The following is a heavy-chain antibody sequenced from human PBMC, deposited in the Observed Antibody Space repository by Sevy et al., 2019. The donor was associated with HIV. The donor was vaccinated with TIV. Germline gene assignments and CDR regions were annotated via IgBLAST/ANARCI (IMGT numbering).Heavy chain of an antibody. CDR2: FDPEDGET. D-gene: IGHD5-18*01. J-gene: IGHJ6*02. CDR3: ATGTDTAMVGDYYYGMDV. Sequence: ASVKVSCKVSGYTLTELSMHWVRQAPGKGLEWMGGFDPEDGETIYAQKFQGRVTMTEDTSTDTAYMELSSLRPEDTAVYYCATGTDTAMVGDYYYGMDVWGQGTTVTVSS. V-gene: IGHV1-24*01. CDR1: GYTLTELS.